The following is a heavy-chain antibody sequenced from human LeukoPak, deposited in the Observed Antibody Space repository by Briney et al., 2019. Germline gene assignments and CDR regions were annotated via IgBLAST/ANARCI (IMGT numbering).Heavy chain of an antibody. V-gene: IGHV4-34*01. J-gene: IGHJ4*02. D-gene: IGHD6-19*01. CDR3: ARGGPLVYYSSGWSYFDY. CDR2: INHSGST. CDR1: GGSFSGYY. Sequence: SETLSLTCAVYGGSFSGYYWSWIRQPPGKGLDWIGEINHSGSTNYNPSLKSRVTISVDTSKNQFSLKLSSVTAADTAVYYCARGGPLVYYSSGWSYFDYWGQGTLVTVSS.